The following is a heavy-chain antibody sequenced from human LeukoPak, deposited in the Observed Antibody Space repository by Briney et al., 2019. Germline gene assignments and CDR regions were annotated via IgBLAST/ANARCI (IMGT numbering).Heavy chain of an antibody. CDR2: FDPEDGET. J-gene: IGHJ5*02. V-gene: IGHV1-24*01. CDR1: GYTLTELS. CDR3: ATGPPVVTSAENWFDP. D-gene: IGHD4-23*01. Sequence: GASVKVSCKVSGYTLTELSMHWVRQAPGKGLEWMGGFDPEDGETIYAQKFQGRVTMTEDTSTDTAYMELSSLRSEDTAVYYCATGPPVVTSAENWFDPWGQGTLVTVSS.